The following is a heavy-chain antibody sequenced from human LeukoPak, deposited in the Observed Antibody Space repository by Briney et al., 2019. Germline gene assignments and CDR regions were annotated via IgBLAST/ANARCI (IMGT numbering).Heavy chain of an antibody. J-gene: IGHJ3*02. Sequence: GESLKISCKGSGYSFTSYWIGWVRQMPGKGLEWMGIIYPGDSDTRYSPSFQGQVTISADKSISTAYLQWSSLKASDTAMYYCARRHLRWLLNRPRGAFDIWGQGTMVTVSS. V-gene: IGHV5-51*01. CDR1: GYSFTSYW. D-gene: IGHD5-24*01. CDR3: ARRHLRWLLNRPRGAFDI. CDR2: IYPGDSDT.